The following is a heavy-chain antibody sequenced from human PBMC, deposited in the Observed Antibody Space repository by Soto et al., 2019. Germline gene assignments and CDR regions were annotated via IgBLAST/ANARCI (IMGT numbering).Heavy chain of an antibody. CDR2: ISSSSSTI. D-gene: IGHD2-2*01. J-gene: IGHJ4*02. CDR1: GFTFSSYS. V-gene: IGHV3-48*01. CDR3: ARVDEGYCSSTSCYAGFDY. Sequence: GGSLRLSCAASGFTFSSYSMNWVRQAPGKGLEWVSYISSSSSTIYYADSVKGRFTISRDNAKNSLYLQMNSLRAEDTAVYYCARVDEGYCSSTSCYAGFDYWGQGTLVTVSS.